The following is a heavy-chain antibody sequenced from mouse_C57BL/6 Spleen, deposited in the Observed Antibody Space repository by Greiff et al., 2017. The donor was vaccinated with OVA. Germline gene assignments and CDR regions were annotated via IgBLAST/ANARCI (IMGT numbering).Heavy chain of an antibody. J-gene: IGHJ4*01. V-gene: IGHV1-7*01. CDR3: ASPYGSQYYYARDY. D-gene: IGHD1-1*01. CDR1: GYTFTSYW. Sequence: QVHVKQSGAELAKPGASVKLSCKASGYTFTSYWMHWVKQRPGQGLEWIGYINPSSGYTKYNQKFKDKATLTADKSSSTAYMQLSSLTYEDSAVYYCASPYGSQYYYARDYWGQGTSVTVSS. CDR2: INPSSGYT.